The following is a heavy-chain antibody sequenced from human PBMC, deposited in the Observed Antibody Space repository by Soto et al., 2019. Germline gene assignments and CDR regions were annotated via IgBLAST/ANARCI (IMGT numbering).Heavy chain of an antibody. CDR3: ARTSSGWYENWFDP. Sequence: PSETLSLTCTVSGGSISSSSYYWGWIRQPPGKGLEWIGSIYYNGSTYYKPSLKSRVTISADTSKNQFSLKLSSVTASDMAVYYCARTSSGWYENWFDPWGQGTLVTVS. D-gene: IGHD6-19*01. V-gene: IGHV4-39*01. CDR1: GGSISSSSYY. J-gene: IGHJ5*02. CDR2: IYYNGST.